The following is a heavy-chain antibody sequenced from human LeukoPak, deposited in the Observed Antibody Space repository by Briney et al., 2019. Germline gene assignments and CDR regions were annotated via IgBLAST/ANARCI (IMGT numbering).Heavy chain of an antibody. CDR1: GFIFRNYN. J-gene: IGHJ3*02. D-gene: IGHD6-13*01. CDR2: ISSSSSYI. CDR3: ARGIAAAGTDAFDI. V-gene: IGHV3-21*01. Sequence: GGSLRLSCAASGFIFRNYNMNWVRQAPWKGLEWVSSISSSSSYIYYADSVKGRFTISRDNAKNSLFLQMNSLRAEDTAVYYCARGIAAAGTDAFDIWGQGTMVTVSS.